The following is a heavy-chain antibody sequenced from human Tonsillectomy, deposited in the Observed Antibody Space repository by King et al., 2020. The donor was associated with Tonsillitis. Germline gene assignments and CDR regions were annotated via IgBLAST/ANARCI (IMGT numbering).Heavy chain of an antibody. CDR1: GGSISSYY. CDR3: AREKVVVYYYYMDV. V-gene: IGHV4-4*07. D-gene: IGHD2-15*01. J-gene: IGHJ6*03. Sequence: VQLQESGPGLVKPSETLSLTCTGSGGSISSYYWSWIRQPAGMGLEWIGRIYTIGSTNYTPSLKSRSTMSVDTAANQFSLKLSSVTAADTAVYYCAREKVVVYYYYMDVWGKGTTVTVSS. CDR2: IYTIGST.